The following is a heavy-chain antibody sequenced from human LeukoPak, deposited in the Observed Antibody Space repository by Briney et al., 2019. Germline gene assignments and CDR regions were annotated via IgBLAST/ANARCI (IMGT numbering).Heavy chain of an antibody. CDR2: ISYDGSNK. CDR1: GFTFSSYA. CDR3: ARDQNFDY. J-gene: IGHJ4*02. V-gene: IGHV3-30-3*01. Sequence: GRSLRLSCAASGFTFSSYAMHWVRQAPGKGLEWVAVISYDGSNKYYADSVKGRFTISRDNSKNTLYLQMNSLRAEDTAAYYCARDQNFDYWGQGTLVTVSS.